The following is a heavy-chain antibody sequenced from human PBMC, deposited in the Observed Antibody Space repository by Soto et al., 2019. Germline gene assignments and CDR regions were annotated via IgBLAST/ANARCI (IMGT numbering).Heavy chain of an antibody. D-gene: IGHD7-27*01. CDR1: GFTFSSYW. V-gene: IGHV3-7*01. J-gene: IGHJ6*02. CDR2: IKQDGSEK. CDR3: ANLNLNWGGKYYYYGMDV. Sequence: PGGSLRLSCAASGFTFSSYWMSWVRQAPGKGLEWVANIKQDGSEKYYVDSVKGRFTISRDNSKNTLYLQMNSLRAEDTAVYYCANLNLNWGGKYYYYGMDVWGQGTTVTVSS.